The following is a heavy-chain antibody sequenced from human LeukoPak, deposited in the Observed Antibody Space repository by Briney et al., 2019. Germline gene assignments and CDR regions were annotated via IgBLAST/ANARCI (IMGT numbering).Heavy chain of an antibody. D-gene: IGHD2-2*01. Sequence: GGSLRLSCAASEFSVGSNYMTWVRQAPGKGLEWVSLIYSGGSTHYADSVKGRFTISRDNSKNTLYLQMNSLRAEDTAVYYCAKDEVVPGYYYTDVWGRGTTVTISS. CDR3: AKDEVVPGYYYTDV. V-gene: IGHV3-66*01. CDR1: EFSVGSNY. CDR2: IYSGGST. J-gene: IGHJ6*03.